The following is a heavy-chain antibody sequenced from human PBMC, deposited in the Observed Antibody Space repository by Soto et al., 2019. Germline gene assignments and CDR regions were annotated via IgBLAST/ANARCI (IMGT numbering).Heavy chain of an antibody. CDR1: GFTFSSYA. Sequence: EVQLLESGGGLVQPGGSLRLSCAASGFTFSSYAMSWVRQAPGKGLEWVSAISGSGGSTYYADSVKGRFTISRDNSKNALYLQMNSLRAEDTAVYYCAKDSTAYSSAYDFDYWGQGTLVTVSS. CDR2: ISGSGGST. D-gene: IGHD6-6*01. CDR3: AKDSTAYSSAYDFDY. J-gene: IGHJ4*02. V-gene: IGHV3-23*01.